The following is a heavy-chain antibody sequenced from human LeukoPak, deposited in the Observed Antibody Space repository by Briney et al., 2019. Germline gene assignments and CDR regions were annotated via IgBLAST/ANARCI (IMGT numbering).Heavy chain of an antibody. V-gene: IGHV3-33*01. Sequence: GGSLRLSCAASGFTFSSYGMHWVRQAPGKGLEGVAVIWYDGSNKYYADSVKGRFTISRDNSKNTLYLQMNSLRAEDTAVYYCARGTPTKGMDVWGKGTTVTVSS. J-gene: IGHJ6*04. CDR2: IWYDGSNK. CDR3: ARGTPTKGMDV. CDR1: GFTFSSYG. D-gene: IGHD2-2*01.